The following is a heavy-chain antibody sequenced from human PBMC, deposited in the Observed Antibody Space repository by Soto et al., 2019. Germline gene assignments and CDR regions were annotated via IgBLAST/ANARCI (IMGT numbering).Heavy chain of an antibody. V-gene: IGHV3-33*01. CDR3: ARDGGEDSSGYYPLYYYYYGMDV. CDR2: IWYDGSNK. J-gene: IGHJ6*02. CDR1: GFTFSSYG. D-gene: IGHD3-22*01. Sequence: LRLSCAASGFTFSSYGMHWVRQAPGKGLEWVAVIWYDGSNKYYADSVKGRFTISRDNSKNTLYLQMNSLRAEDTAVYYCARDGGEDSSGYYPLYYYYYGMDVWGQGTTVTVSS.